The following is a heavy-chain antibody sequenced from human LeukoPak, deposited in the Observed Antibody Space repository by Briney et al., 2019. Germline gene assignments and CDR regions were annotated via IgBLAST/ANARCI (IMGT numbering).Heavy chain of an antibody. D-gene: IGHD5-24*01. CDR2: IYSGGST. V-gene: IGHV3-53*01. CDR1: GFTVSSSY. J-gene: IGHJ2*01. Sequence: GGSLRLSCAASGFTVSSSYMSWVRQAPGKGLEWASVIYSGGSTYYADSVKGRFTISRDNSKNTLYLQMNSLRAEDTAVYYCAREVVRDGYNVYWYFDLWGRGTLVTVSS. CDR3: AREVVRDGYNVYWYFDL.